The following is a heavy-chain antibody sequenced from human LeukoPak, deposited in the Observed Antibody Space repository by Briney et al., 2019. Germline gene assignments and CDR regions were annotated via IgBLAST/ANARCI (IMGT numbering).Heavy chain of an antibody. Sequence: ASVKVSCKASGYTFTGYYMHWVRQAPGQGLEWVGWINPNSGDTNYAQRFQGRVTMTRDTSISTAYMELSSLRSDDTAVFYRARGISGSYYYYYMDVWGKGTTVTVSS. D-gene: IGHD3-10*01. CDR3: ARGISGSYYYYYMDV. CDR1: GYTFTGYY. V-gene: IGHV1-2*02. J-gene: IGHJ6*03. CDR2: INPNSGDT.